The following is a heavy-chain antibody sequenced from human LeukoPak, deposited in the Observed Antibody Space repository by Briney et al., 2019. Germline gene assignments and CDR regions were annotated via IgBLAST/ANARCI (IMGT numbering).Heavy chain of an antibody. CDR2: INPNSGGT. CDR1: GYTFTGYY. CDR3: ARDGYGGYGSGSYRFFAY. D-gene: IGHD3-10*01. Sequence: ASVKVSCKASGYTFTGYYMHWVRQAPGQGLEWMGWINPNSGGTNYAQKFQGRVTMTRDTSISTAYMELSRLRSDDTAVYYCARDGYGGYGSGSYRFFAYWGQGTLVTVSS. V-gene: IGHV1-2*02. J-gene: IGHJ4*02.